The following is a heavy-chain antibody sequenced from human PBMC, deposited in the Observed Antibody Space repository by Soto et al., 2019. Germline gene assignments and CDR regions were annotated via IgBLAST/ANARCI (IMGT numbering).Heavy chain of an antibody. V-gene: IGHV4-30-2*01. CDR3: ARRRGFPYYSGMDV. D-gene: IGHD5-12*01. CDR1: GGSISSGGYS. J-gene: IGHJ6*02. CDR2: IYHSGST. Sequence: QLQLQESGSGLVKPSQTLSLTCAVSGGSISSGGYSWSWIRQPPGKGLEWIGYIYHSGSTYYNPSLKIRVTIPEDRPKNQFSLKLSSVTAADTAVYYCARRRGFPYYSGMDVWGQGTTVTVSS.